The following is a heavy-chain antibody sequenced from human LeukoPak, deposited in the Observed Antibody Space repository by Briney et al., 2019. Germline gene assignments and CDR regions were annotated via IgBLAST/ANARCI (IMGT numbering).Heavy chain of an antibody. CDR1: GGSISSYY. CDR2: MSHSGTA. V-gene: IGHV4-59*12. J-gene: IGHJ4*02. CDR3: ASHFRAPYYFDY. Sequence: SETLSLTCTVSGGSISSYYWSWIRQPPGKPLEWIGFMSHSGTANYNPSLKSRVIISVDTSKNQFSLKLSSVTAADTAVYYCASHFRAPYYFDYWGQGTLVTVSS.